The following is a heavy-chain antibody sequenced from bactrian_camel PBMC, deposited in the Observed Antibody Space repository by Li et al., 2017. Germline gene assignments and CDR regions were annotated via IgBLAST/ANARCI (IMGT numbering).Heavy chain of an antibody. CDR1: GFTFRSYA. D-gene: IGHD1*01. Sequence: HVQLVESGGGSVQPGGSLRLSCVASGFTFRSYAMYWVRQAPGKGLEWVSSISSGSTTYYADSVKGRLTNSRDNAKNTVYLQMHSLKPEDTAMYYCAARSVGWCPLFEHWLGKRAYTPGGYFTNWGQGTQVTVS. V-gene: IGHV3S1*01. J-gene: IGHJ4*01. CDR2: ISSGSTT. CDR3: AARSVGWCPLFEHWLGKRAYTPGGYFTN.